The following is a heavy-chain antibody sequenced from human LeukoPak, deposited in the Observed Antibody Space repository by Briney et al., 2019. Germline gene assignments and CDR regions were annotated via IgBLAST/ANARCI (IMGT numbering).Heavy chain of an antibody. V-gene: IGHV3-21*01. CDR2: ISSSSSYI. CDR1: GFTFSSYS. Sequence: GGSLRLSCAASGFTFSSYSMNWVRQAPGKGLEWVSSISSSSSYIYYADSVKGRFTISRDNAKNSLNLQLNSLRAEDTAVYYWAREAYHVFGRGWWLSYYYMDVWGKGTTVTVSS. D-gene: IGHD3-16*01. J-gene: IGHJ6*03. CDR3: AREAYHVFGRGWWLSYYYMDV.